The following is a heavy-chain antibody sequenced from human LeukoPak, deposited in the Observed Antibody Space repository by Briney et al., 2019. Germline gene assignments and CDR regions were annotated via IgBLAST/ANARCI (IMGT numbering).Heavy chain of an antibody. J-gene: IGHJ4*02. CDR3: AKVAPIVVGGGPLDY. D-gene: IGHD2-15*01. CDR2: ISGSGGGT. V-gene: IGHV3-23*01. Sequence: PGGSLRLSCAVSGITLSNYGMSWVRQAPGKGLEWVAGISGSGGGTNYADSVKGRFTISRDNSKNTLYLQMNSLRAEDTAVYYCAKVAPIVVGGGPLDYWGQGTLVTVSS. CDR1: GITLSNYG.